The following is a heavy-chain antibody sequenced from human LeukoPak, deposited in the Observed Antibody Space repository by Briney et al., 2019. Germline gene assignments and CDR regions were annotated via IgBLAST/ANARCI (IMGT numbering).Heavy chain of an antibody. CDR1: GYTFTSYG. CDR3: ARDYRTTVTERALGY. Sequence: GASVKVSCKASGYTFTSYGISWVRQAPGQGLEWMGWISAYNGNTNYAQKLQGRVTMTTDTSTSTAYMELRSLRSDDTAVYYCARDYRTTVTERALGYWGQGTVVTVSS. V-gene: IGHV1-18*01. D-gene: IGHD4-17*01. CDR2: ISAYNGNT. J-gene: IGHJ4*02.